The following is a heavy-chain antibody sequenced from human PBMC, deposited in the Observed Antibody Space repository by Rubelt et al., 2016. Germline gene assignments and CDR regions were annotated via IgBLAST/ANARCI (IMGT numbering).Heavy chain of an antibody. CDR3: AKDWRGSGAFDI. D-gene: IGHD3-10*01. CDR1: GGSITSGGYY. J-gene: IGHJ3*02. V-gene: IGHV4-31*03. Sequence: QVQLQESGPGPVKPSQTLSLTCTVSGGSITSGGYYWSWIRQHPGKGLEWIGYIHQSGSTYYNPSLTSRANISMYTSKNQFSLKLSSVTAAVTAVYYCAKDWRGSGAFDIWGQGTMVTVSS. CDR2: IHQSGST.